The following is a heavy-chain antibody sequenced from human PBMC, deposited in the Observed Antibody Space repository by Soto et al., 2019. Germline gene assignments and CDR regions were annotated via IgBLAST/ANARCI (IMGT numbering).Heavy chain of an antibody. CDR3: ERGPIRAYYYGSGSRDRGYFDF. V-gene: IGHV4-34*01. CDR1: GGSFTGYY. Sequence: PSLTLSLTCEVSGGSFTGYYWSWIREPPGRGLEWIGEINQSGSTTYNPSLKSRVTMSVGASKKQFSLNVTSVTAPDTAIYYCERGPIRAYYYGSGSRDRGYFDFWGQGSLFTVSS. CDR2: INQSGST. D-gene: IGHD3-10*01. J-gene: IGHJ4*02.